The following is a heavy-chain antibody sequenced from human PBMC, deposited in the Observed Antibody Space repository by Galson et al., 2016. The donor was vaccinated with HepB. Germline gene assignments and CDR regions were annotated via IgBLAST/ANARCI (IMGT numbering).Heavy chain of an antibody. CDR2: VCYGGSHK. CDR1: GFICNTYG. Sequence: SLRLSCAASGFICNTYGIHWVRQAPGKGLDWVSLVCYGGSHKYYADSVKGRFTISRDNSKNILLLQMNSLRAEDTAVYHCAKDFYGESNQYYYGMDVWGQGTTVTVAS. CDR3: AKDFYGESNQYYYGMDV. D-gene: IGHD4-17*01. V-gene: IGHV3-33*03. J-gene: IGHJ6*02.